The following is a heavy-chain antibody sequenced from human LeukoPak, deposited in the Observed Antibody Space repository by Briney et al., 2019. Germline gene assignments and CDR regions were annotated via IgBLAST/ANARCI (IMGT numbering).Heavy chain of an antibody. CDR1: GGSLSSYY. V-gene: IGHV4-4*07. J-gene: IGHJ5*02. Sequence: SETLSLTCTVSGGSLSSYYWSWIRQPAGKGLEWIGRVFTSGSTNYNPSLKSRVTISVDKSNNQFSLKLTSVTAADTAVYYCARGLSSSWSIRFDPWGQGTLVTVSS. CDR3: ARGLSSSWSIRFDP. D-gene: IGHD6-13*01. CDR2: VFTSGST.